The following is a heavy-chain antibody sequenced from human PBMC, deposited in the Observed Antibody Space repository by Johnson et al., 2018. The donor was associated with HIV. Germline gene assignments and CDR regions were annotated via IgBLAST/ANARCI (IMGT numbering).Heavy chain of an antibody. CDR2: IRYDGSNK. CDR3: ARVSSSVTTARYGAFDI. V-gene: IGHV3-30*02. Sequence: QMLLVESGGGVVQPGGSLRLSCAASGFTFSIYGMHWVRQAPGKGLEWVAFIRYDGSNKYYADSVKGRFTISRDNSKNTLYLQMKSLRAEDTAVYYCARVSSSVTTARYGAFDIWGQGTMVIVSS. CDR1: GFTFSIYG. J-gene: IGHJ3*02. D-gene: IGHD4-17*01.